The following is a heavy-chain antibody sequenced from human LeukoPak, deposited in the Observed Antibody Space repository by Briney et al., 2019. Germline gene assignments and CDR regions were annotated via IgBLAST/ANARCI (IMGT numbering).Heavy chain of an antibody. J-gene: IGHJ4*02. Sequence: PGRSLRLSCAASGFTFSSCSMNWVRQAPGKGLEWVSYISSSATSIYYADSVRGRFTISRDNARNSLYLQMNSLRADDTAVYYCARDSPYYDFWSGYSRPLDYWGQGTLVTVSS. D-gene: IGHD3-3*01. V-gene: IGHV3-48*01. CDR1: GFTFSSCS. CDR3: ARDSPYYDFWSGYSRPLDY. CDR2: ISSSATSI.